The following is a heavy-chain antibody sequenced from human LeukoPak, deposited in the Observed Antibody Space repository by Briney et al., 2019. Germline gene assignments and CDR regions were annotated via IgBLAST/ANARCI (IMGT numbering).Heavy chain of an antibody. CDR1: GGSISSSNW. CDR2: IYHSGST. J-gene: IGHJ4*02. D-gene: IGHD5-18*01. CDR3: ARFSYGGPYYFDY. V-gene: IGHV4-4*02. Sequence: PSETLSLTCAVSGGSISSSNWWSWVRQPPGKGLEWIGEIYHSGSTNYNPSLKSRVTISVDKSKNQFSLKLSSVTAADTAVYYCARFSYGGPYYFDYWGQGTLVTVSS.